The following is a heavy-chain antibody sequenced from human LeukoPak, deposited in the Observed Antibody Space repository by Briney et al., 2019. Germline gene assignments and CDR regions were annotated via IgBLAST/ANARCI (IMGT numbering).Heavy chain of an antibody. CDR1: GYSFTGYY. D-gene: IGHD2-2*01. CDR2: INPHSGGT. J-gene: IGHJ4*02. Sequence: ASVKVSCKASGYSFTGYYMHWVRQAPGQGLEWMGWINPHSGGTSYAQKFQGRVTLTTDTSITTGYMELSRLRSDDTAVYYCASPYCTITTCYLDSWGQGTLVTVSS. V-gene: IGHV1-2*02. CDR3: ASPYCTITTCYLDS.